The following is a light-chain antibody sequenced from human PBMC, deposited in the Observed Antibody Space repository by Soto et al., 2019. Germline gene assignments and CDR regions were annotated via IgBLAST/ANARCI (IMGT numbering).Light chain of an antibody. CDR3: SSSTRSDTVI. CDR1: NSDVGIYNY. CDR2: EVS. V-gene: IGLV2-14*01. Sequence: QSALTQPASVSGSPGQSITICCTGTNSDVGIYNYVSWYQQHPGKAPKLMIYEVSNRPSGISNRFSGSKSDNTASLTISGLQAEDEADYYCSSSTRSDTVIFGGGTKLTVL. J-gene: IGLJ2*01.